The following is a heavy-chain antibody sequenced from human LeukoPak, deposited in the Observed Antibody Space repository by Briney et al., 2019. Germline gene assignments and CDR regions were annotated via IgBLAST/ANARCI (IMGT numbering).Heavy chain of an antibody. D-gene: IGHD5-12*01. CDR2: IKQDGSEK. V-gene: IGHV3-7*01. CDR3: ARDNGPSGYDAFDI. J-gene: IGHJ3*02. CDR1: GFTFSTSW. Sequence: GGSLRLSCAASGFTFSTSWMTWVRQDPGKGLEWVANIKQDGSEKFCVDSVKGRFTISRDNAKNSLYLQMNSLRAEDTAVYYCARDNGPSGYDAFDIWGQGTMVTVSS.